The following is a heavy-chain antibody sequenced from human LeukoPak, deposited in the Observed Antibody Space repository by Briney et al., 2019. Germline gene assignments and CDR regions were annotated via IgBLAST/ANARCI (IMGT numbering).Heavy chain of an antibody. CDR1: GGSISSSSYY. J-gene: IGHJ3*02. CDR2: IYHSGST. CDR3: AIFHDGNDAFHI. V-gene: IGHV4-39*07. Sequence: PSETLSLTCTVPGGSISSSSYYWGWIRQPPGKGLEWIGSIYHSGSTYYNPSLKSRVTISVDTSRNQFSLKMSSVTAADTAVYYCAIFHDGNDAFHIWGQGTMVTVSS. D-gene: IGHD1-26*01.